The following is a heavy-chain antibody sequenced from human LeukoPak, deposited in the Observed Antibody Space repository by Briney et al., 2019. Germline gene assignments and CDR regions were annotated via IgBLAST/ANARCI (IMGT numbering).Heavy chain of an antibody. CDR1: GFTFSSYW. CDR3: ARVRYSSSWYSNYYYYYYMDV. Sequence: PGGSLRLSCAASGFTFSSYWMSWIRQAPGKGLEWVANIKQDGSEKYYVDSVKGRFTISRDNAKNSLYLQMNSLRAEDTAVYYCARVRYSSSWYSNYYYYYYMDVWGKGTTVTVSS. CDR2: IKQDGSEK. D-gene: IGHD6-13*01. V-gene: IGHV3-7*01. J-gene: IGHJ6*03.